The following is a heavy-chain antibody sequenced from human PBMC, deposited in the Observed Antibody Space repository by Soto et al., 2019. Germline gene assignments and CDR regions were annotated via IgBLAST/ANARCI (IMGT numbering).Heavy chain of an antibody. Sequence: SETLSLTCTVSGGSISSYYWSWIRQPPGKGLEWIGYIYYSGSTNYNPSLKSRVTISVDTSKNQFSLKLSSVTAADTAVYYCATNTSTGESDYDYYYYGMDVWGQGTTVTVSS. V-gene: IGHV4-59*01. J-gene: IGHJ6*02. CDR3: ATNTSTGESDYDYYYYGMDV. CDR1: GGSISSYY. D-gene: IGHD4-17*01. CDR2: IYYSGST.